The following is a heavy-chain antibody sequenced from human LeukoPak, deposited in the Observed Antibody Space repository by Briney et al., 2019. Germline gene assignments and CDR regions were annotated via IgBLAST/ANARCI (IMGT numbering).Heavy chain of an antibody. J-gene: IGHJ4*02. CDR1: GYSFTSYW. CDR2: IYPGDSDT. CDR3: ARSRTEYYYDSSGYPDH. D-gene: IGHD3-22*01. V-gene: IGHV5-51*01. Sequence: GESLKISCKGSGYSFTSYWIGWVRQMPGKGLEWMGIIYPGDSDTRYSPSFQGQVTISADKSISTAYLQWSSLKASDTAMYYCARSRTEYYYDSSGYPDHWGQGTLVTVSS.